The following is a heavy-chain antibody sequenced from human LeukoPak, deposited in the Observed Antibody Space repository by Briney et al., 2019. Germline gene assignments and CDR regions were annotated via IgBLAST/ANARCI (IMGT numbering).Heavy chain of an antibody. CDR3: ARVYYYDSSGYINPLFDY. V-gene: IGHV4-31*03. J-gene: IGHJ4*02. D-gene: IGHD3-22*01. Sequence: SQTLSLTCTVSGGSISSGGYSWSWLRQHPGKGLEWIGYIYYSGSTYYNPSLKSRITISVDTSKNQFSLKLSSVTAADTAVYYCARVYYYDSSGYINPLFDYWGQGTLVTVSS. CDR2: IYYSGST. CDR1: GGSISSGGYS.